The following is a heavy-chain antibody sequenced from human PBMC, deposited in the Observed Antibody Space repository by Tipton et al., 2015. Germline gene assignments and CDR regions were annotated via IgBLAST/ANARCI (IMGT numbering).Heavy chain of an antibody. CDR3: ARARGRHGCLFDS. J-gene: IGHJ4*02. V-gene: IGHV4-59*01. Sequence: TLSLTCTVSGGSISNYSWGWIRQPPGKGLEWIGYIYYTGNTNYHASLRSRVTISLDTSKTQFSLEMRSVTATDTAVYYCARARGRHGCLFDSWGQGTLVTVSS. D-gene: IGHD2-21*01. CDR2: IYYTGNT. CDR1: GGSISNYS.